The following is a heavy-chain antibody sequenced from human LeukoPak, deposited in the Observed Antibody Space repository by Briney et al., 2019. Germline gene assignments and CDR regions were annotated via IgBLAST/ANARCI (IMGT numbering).Heavy chain of an antibody. Sequence: SGPSLVKPTQTLTLTCTFSGFSLSSSGMCVNWIRQPPGKALEWLARIDWDDDKYYNTSLKTRLTISKDTSKNQVVLTMTNMDPVDTATYYCARIRRGSIARDAFDIWGQGTMVTVSS. CDR1: GFSLSSSGMC. J-gene: IGHJ3*02. V-gene: IGHV2-70*11. CDR2: IDWDDDK. CDR3: ARIRRGSIARDAFDI. D-gene: IGHD1-26*01.